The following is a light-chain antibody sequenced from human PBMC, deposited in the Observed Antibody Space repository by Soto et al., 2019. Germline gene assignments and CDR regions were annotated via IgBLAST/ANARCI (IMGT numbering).Light chain of an antibody. V-gene: IGLV4-60*02. CDR3: ETWDFNTWV. CDR2: LEGSGSY. CDR1: SGHSSYI. Sequence: QPVLTQSSSASASLGSSVKLTCTLSSGHSSYIIARHQQQPGKAPRYLMKLEGSGSYNKGSGVPDRFSGSSSGADRYLTISNLQFEDEADYYCETWDFNTWVFGGGTQLTVL. J-gene: IGLJ3*02.